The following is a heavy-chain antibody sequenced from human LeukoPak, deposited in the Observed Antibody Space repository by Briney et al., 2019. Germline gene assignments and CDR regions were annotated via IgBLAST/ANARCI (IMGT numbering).Heavy chain of an antibody. V-gene: IGHV4-38-2*01. Sequence: PSETLSLTCAVSGYSISSGYYWGWIRQPPPKGLVWIGRIYHSGSTNYNPSLKSRVTISVDTSKNQFSLKLISVTAADTAVYYCARGPHCSSTSCYEGNYYIDVWGRGTTVTVSS. J-gene: IGHJ6*03. CDR2: IYHSGST. D-gene: IGHD2-2*01. CDR1: GYSISSGYY. CDR3: ARGPHCSSTSCYEGNYYIDV.